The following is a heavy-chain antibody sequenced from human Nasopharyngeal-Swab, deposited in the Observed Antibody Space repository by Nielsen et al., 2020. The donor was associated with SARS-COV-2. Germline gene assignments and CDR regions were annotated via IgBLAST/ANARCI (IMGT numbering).Heavy chain of an antibody. CDR3: IKDSETRVIPQYYFDY. D-gene: IGHD3-16*02. CDR2: ISRNSVSI. Sequence: GATLRLSCAASGFTFDAYAMPWFRQAPGKGLEWVSAISRNSVSIGYADSVKGRFTISSDNAKTSLYLQMNSLRAEDPALYYCIKDSETRVIPQYYFDYWGQGTLVTVSS. CDR1: GFTFDAYA. V-gene: IGHV3-9*01. J-gene: IGHJ4*02.